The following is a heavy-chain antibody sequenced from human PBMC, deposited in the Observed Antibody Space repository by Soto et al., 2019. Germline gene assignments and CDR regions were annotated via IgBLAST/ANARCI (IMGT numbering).Heavy chain of an antibody. Sequence: SETLSLTCTVSGGSISSSICYWGWIRQPPGKGQEWIGSIYYSGSTYYNPSLKSRVTISVDTSKNQFSLKLSSVTAADTAVYYCARHDVIGSGWESYYYYGMDVWGQGTTVTVSS. J-gene: IGHJ6*02. D-gene: IGHD6-19*01. V-gene: IGHV4-39*01. CDR1: GGSISSSICY. CDR3: ARHDVIGSGWESYYYYGMDV. CDR2: IYYSGST.